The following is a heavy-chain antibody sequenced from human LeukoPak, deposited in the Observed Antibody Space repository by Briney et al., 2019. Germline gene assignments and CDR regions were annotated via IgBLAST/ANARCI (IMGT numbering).Heavy chain of an antibody. CDR1: GGSISSYY. J-gene: IGHJ4*02. V-gene: IGHV4-59*01. Sequence: SETLSLTCTVSGGSISSYYWSWIRQPPGKGLEWIGYIYYSGSTNYNPSLKSRVTISVDTSKNQFSLKLSSVTAADTAVYYCASGMVRGVVSYWGQGTLVTVSS. CDR2: IYYSGST. CDR3: ASGMVRGVVSY. D-gene: IGHD3-10*01.